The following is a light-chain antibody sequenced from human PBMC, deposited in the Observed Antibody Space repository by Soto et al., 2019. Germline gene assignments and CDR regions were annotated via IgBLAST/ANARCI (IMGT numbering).Light chain of an antibody. CDR2: GTS. Sequence: EIVLTQSPGTLSLSPGERATLSCRASQSVGSSYLAWYQQKPGQAPRLLIYGTSSRATGIPDRFSGSGSGTDFTLTVSRLEPEDFAVYYCQQYGSSPITFGQGTRLEIK. CDR1: QSVGSSY. CDR3: QQYGSSPIT. V-gene: IGKV3-20*01. J-gene: IGKJ5*01.